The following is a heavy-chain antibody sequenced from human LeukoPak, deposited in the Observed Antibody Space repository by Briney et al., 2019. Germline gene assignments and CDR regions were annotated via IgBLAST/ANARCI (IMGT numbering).Heavy chain of an antibody. CDR3: ARAHGPQWAFDI. J-gene: IGHJ3*02. Sequence: ASVKVSCKASGYTFINDDINWVRQATGQGLEWMGWINTNTANPTYAQGFTGRFVFSLDTSVSTAYLQISSLKAEDAAVYYCARAHGPQWAFDIWGQGTAVTVSS. CDR1: GYTFINDD. V-gene: IGHV7-4-1*02. CDR2: INTNTANP. D-gene: IGHD6-19*01.